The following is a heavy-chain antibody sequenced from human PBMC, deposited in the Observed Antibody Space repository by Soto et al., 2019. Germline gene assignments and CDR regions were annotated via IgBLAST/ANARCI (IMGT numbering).Heavy chain of an antibody. CDR3: AHRGGCSAASCSSNYFAA. D-gene: IGHD2-15*01. CDR1: GFSLTTSGVG. CDR2: VYWDGDE. J-gene: IGHJ5*02. V-gene: IGHV2-5*02. Sequence: QITLKESGPALVRPTQALTLTCTFSGFSLTTSGVGVAWIRQPPGKALECLALVYWDGDERFNPSLRNRLTLTKDTSKNRVVLTMTNMDPVDTGTYYCAHRGGCSAASCSSNYFAAWGQGARVTVSS.